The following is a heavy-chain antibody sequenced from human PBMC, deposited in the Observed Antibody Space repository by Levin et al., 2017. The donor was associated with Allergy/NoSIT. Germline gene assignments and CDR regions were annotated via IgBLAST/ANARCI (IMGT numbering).Heavy chain of an antibody. CDR2: ISYDGSNK. CDR3: AKDSSWGGSSWYVQWDYYYGMDG. D-gene: IGHD6-13*01. CDR1: GFTFSSYG. V-gene: IGHV3-30*18. Sequence: GGSLRLSCAASGFTFSSYGMHWVRQAPGKGLEWVAVISYDGSNKYYADSVKGRFTISRDNSKNTLYLQMNSLRAEDTAVYDCAKDSSWGGSSWYVQWDYYYGMDGWGQGTTVTVSS. J-gene: IGHJ6*02.